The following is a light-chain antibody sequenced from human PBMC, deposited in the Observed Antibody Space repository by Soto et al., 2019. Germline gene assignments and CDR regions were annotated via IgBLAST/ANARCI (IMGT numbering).Light chain of an antibody. J-gene: IGKJ1*01. CDR1: QGIRRY. CDR2: AAS. CDR3: QQYYSYPRT. Sequence: AIRMTQSPSSFSASTGDRVTITCRASQGIRRYLAWYQQKPGKAPKLLIYAASTLQIGVPSRFSGSGSGTDFTLTISCLQSEDFATYYCQQYYSYPRTFGQGTKVEIK. V-gene: IGKV1-8*01.